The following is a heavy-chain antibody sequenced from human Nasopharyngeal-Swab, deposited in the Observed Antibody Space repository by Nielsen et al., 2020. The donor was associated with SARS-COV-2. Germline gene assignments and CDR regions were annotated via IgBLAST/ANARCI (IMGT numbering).Heavy chain of an antibody. CDR1: GFTFSSYS. CDR2: ISSSSSYI. V-gene: IGHV3-21*01. Sequence: GGSLRLSCAASGFTFSSYSMNWVRQAPGKGLEWVSSISSSSSYIYYADSVKGRFTISRDSAKNSLYLQMNSLRAEDTAVYYCARDLSSSSRVFDYWGQGTLVTVSS. J-gene: IGHJ4*02. CDR3: ARDLSSSSRVFDY. D-gene: IGHD6-13*01.